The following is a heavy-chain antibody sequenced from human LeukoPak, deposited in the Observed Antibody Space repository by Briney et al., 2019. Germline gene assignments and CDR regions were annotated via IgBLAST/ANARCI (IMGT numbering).Heavy chain of an antibody. CDR2: INHSGST. CDR3: ARGLSNYDFWRGYYRSYWYFDL. V-gene: IGHV4-34*01. D-gene: IGHD3-3*01. CDR1: GGSFSGYY. J-gene: IGHJ2*01. Sequence: SETLSFTCAVYGGSFSGYYWSWIRQPPGKGLEWIGEINHSGSTNYNPSLKSRVTISVDTSKNQFSLKLSSVTAADTAVYYCARGLSNYDFWRGYYRSYWYFDLWGRGTLVTVSS.